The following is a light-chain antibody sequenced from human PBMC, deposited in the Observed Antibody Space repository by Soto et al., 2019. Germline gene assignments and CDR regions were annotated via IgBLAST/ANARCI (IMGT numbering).Light chain of an antibody. V-gene: IGKV1-5*01. CDR3: QQYNSSPWT. Sequence: DIQMTQSPSTLSASEGDRVTITCRASQSISSWLAWYQQKPGQAPKVLIYVASTLASGIPSRFSGSGSGTDFTLTISTLQPDDFATYYCQQYNSSPWTFGQGTKVDIK. CDR1: QSISSW. J-gene: IGKJ1*01. CDR2: VAS.